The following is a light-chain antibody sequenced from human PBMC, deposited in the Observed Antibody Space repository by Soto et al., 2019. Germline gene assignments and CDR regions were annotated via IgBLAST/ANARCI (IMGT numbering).Light chain of an antibody. CDR3: QQYNNWPLT. V-gene: IGKV3-15*01. CDR2: FAS. J-gene: IGKJ4*01. CDR1: QSVSNN. Sequence: ERVRTQSPATLSVSPGERATLSCRASQSVSNNLAWYQQKPGQAPRLLIYFASTRATGIPARFSGSGSGTEFTLTISSLQSEDFAVYYCQQYNNWPLTFGGGTKVEIK.